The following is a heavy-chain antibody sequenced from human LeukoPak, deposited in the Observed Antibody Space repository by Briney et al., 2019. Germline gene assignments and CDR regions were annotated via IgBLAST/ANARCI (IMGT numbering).Heavy chain of an antibody. CDR2: IIPIFGTA. CDR3: ARIAREDAFDI. CDR1: GGTFSSYA. D-gene: IGHD6-6*01. J-gene: IGHJ3*02. V-gene: IGHV1-69*06. Sequence: SVKVSCKASGGTFSSYAISWVRQAPGQGLEWMGGIIPIFGTANYAQKFQGRVTITADKSTSTAYMELSRLRSDDTAVYYCARIAREDAFDIWGQGTMVTVSS.